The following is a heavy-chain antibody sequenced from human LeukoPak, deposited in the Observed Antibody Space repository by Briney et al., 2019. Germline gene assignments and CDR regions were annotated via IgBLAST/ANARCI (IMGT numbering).Heavy chain of an antibody. CDR3: ARGGWPFDY. CDR2: IYHSGST. D-gene: IGHD6-19*01. J-gene: IGHJ4*02. Sequence: SETLSLTCTVSGYSISSGYYWGWIRQPPGKGLEWIGSIYHSGSTYYNPSLKSRVTISVVTSKNQFSLKLSSVTAADTAVYYCARGGWPFDYWGQGTLVTVSS. V-gene: IGHV4-38-2*02. CDR1: GYSISSGYY.